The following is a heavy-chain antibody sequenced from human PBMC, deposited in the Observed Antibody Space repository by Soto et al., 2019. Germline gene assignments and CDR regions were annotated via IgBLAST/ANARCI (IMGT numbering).Heavy chain of an antibody. CDR3: ARGRYGDY. CDR1: GYAFTTYG. CDR2: ISAHNGNT. D-gene: IGHD1-1*01. J-gene: IGHJ4*02. Sequence: QVHLVQSGAEVKKPGASVKVSCKGSGYAFTTYGITWVRQAPGQGLEWMGWISAHNGNTNYAQKLQGRVTVTRDTSTSSAYMELRSLSSDDAAVYYCARGRYGDYWGQGALVTVSS. V-gene: IGHV1-18*01.